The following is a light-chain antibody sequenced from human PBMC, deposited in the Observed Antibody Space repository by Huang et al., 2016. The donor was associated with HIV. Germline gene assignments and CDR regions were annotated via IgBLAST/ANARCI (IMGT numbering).Light chain of an antibody. V-gene: IGKV3-15*01. Sequence: EIVMTQSPATLSVSPGERATLSCRASQSVGSNLAWYQQKPGQAPRLLIYGASTRATDIPARFSGSGSGTEFTLTISSLQSEDFAVYYCQQYNNWPPTFGQGTKLEIK. CDR3: QQYNNWPPT. J-gene: IGKJ2*01. CDR1: QSVGSN. CDR2: GAS.